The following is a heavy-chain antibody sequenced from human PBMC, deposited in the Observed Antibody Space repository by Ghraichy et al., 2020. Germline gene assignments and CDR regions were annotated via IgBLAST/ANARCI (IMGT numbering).Heavy chain of an antibody. D-gene: IGHD6-13*01. CDR2: ISYDGSNK. Sequence: GGSLRLSCAASGFTFSSYAMHWVRQAPGKGLEWVAVISYDGSNKYYADSVKGRFTISRDNSKNTLYLQMNSLRAEDTAVYYCARVEYSSSWYNSNYYYMDVWGKGTTVTVSS. J-gene: IGHJ6*03. CDR3: ARVEYSSSWYNSNYYYMDV. V-gene: IGHV3-30*04. CDR1: GFTFSSYA.